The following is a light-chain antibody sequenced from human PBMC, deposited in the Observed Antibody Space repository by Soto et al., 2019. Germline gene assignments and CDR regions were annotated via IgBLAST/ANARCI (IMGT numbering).Light chain of an antibody. V-gene: IGLV2-8*01. J-gene: IGLJ2*01. CDR1: SSDIGGYNY. CDR3: SSFAGSNNFVI. CDR2: EVS. Sequence: QSVLTQPPSASGSPGQSVTISCTGTSSDIGGYNYVSWYQQHPGKAPKLMIYEVSKRPSGVPDRFSGSKFGSTASLTVSGLQAEDEAHYYCSSFAGSNNFVIFGGGTQLTVL.